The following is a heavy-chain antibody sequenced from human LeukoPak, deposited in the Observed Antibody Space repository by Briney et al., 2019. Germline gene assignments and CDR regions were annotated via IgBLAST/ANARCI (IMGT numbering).Heavy chain of an antibody. CDR2: INPSGGST. J-gene: IGHJ6*02. V-gene: IGHV1-46*01. Sequence: ASVKVSCKASGYTFTSYYMHWVRQAPGQGLEWMGIINPSGGSTSYAQKFQGRVTMTRDMSTSTVYMELSSLRSEDTAVYYCARSLVRGAAAGTLSYYYYGMDVWGQGTTVTVSS. CDR1: GYTFTSYY. D-gene: IGHD6-13*01. CDR3: ARSLVRGAAAGTLSYYYYGMDV.